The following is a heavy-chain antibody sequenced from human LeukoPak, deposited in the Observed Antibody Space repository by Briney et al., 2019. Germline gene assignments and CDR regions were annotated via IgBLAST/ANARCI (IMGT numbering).Heavy chain of an antibody. CDR1: GYTFTGYY. CDR2: INPNSGGT. J-gene: IGHJ5*02. D-gene: IGHD3-16*01. Sequence: RASVKVSCKASGYTFTGYYMHWVRQAPGQGLEWMGWINPNSGGTNYAQKFQGRVTMTRDTSISTAYMELRRLRSDDTAVYYCARDTSEGDYAWWFDPWGQGTLVTVAS. V-gene: IGHV1-2*02. CDR3: ARDTSEGDYAWWFDP.